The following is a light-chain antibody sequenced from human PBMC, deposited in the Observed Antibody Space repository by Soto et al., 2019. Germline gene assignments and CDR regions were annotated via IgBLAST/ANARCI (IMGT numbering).Light chain of an antibody. J-gene: IGKJ4*01. Sequence: DIHMTQSPSSVSASVGYIFTITWRASQGIAYWLAWYQHKKGKAPRLLIYASSSLQSGVPSRLSGSGYGTDLTITINNMKNEDFETYYCQQANSFTLTFGGGTKVDIK. CDR2: ASS. V-gene: IGKV1D-12*01. CDR1: QGIAYW. CDR3: QQANSFTLT.